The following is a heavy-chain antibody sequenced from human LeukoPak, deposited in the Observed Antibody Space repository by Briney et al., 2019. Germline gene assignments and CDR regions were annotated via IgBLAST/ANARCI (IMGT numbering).Heavy chain of an antibody. CDR1: GYTLTELS. CDR3: ATDSSRMKYYFDY. V-gene: IGHV1-24*01. J-gene: IGHJ4*02. Sequence: ASVKVSCKVSGYTLTELSMHWVRQAPGKGLEWMGGFDPEDGETIYAQKFQGRVTMTEDTSTDTAYMELSSLSSEDTAVYYCATDSSRMKYYFDYWGQGTLVTVSS. CDR2: FDPEDGET. D-gene: IGHD6-13*01.